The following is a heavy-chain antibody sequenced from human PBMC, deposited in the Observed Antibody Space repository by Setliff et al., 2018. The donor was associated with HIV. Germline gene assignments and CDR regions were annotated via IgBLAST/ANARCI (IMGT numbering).Heavy chain of an antibody. CDR1: GFTFDDYT. D-gene: IGHD3-9*01. CDR3: AKDMVAGHVYDILTANLGFDY. Sequence: GGSLGLSCAASGFTFDDYTMHWVRQAPGKGLEWVSIISWDGGNTYYADSVKGRFTISRDNSKNSLYLQMNSLRTEDTALYYCAKDMVAGHVYDILTANLGFDYWGQGTLVTVSS. J-gene: IGHJ4*02. V-gene: IGHV3-43*01. CDR2: ISWDGGNT.